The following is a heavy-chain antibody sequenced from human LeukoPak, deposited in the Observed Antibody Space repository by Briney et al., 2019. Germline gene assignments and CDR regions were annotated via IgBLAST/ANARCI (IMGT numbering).Heavy chain of an antibody. J-gene: IGHJ4*02. CDR1: GYIFSDFW. Sequence: GESLKISCKGSGYIFSDFWIVWVRQMPGKGLEWMGVIYPGDSDTRYSPSFQGQVTISADKSISTAYLQWSSLKASDTAMYYCARQSDYGDYPDYWGQGTLVTVSS. V-gene: IGHV5-51*01. CDR2: IYPGDSDT. D-gene: IGHD4-17*01. CDR3: ARQSDYGDYPDY.